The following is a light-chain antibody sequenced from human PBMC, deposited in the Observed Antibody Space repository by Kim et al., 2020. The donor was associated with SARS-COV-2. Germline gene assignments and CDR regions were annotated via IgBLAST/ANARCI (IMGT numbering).Light chain of an antibody. Sequence: ALGQTDRITCQGDSLRTYYASWYQQKPGQAPVLVIYDKNNRPSGIPDRFSASRSENTASLTITGAQAEDEADYYCNSRDSSGNHVVFGGGTQLTVL. V-gene: IGLV3-19*01. CDR2: DKN. CDR3: NSRDSSGNHVV. J-gene: IGLJ2*01. CDR1: SLRTYY.